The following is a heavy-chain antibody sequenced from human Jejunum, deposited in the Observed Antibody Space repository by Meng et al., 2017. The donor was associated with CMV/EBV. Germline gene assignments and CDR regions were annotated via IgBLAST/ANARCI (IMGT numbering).Heavy chain of an antibody. J-gene: IGHJ4*02. CDR2: ISGSGGTT. CDR1: GFTFRSFA. Sequence: LSCAASGFTFRSFALSWVRQAPGKGLEWVSTISGSGGTTYYADSVKGRFTISRDNSKDTLYLQMHSLRAEDTALYYCAKATDFASWGQGTLVTVSS. D-gene: IGHD2-21*01. V-gene: IGHV3-23*01. CDR3: AKATDFAS.